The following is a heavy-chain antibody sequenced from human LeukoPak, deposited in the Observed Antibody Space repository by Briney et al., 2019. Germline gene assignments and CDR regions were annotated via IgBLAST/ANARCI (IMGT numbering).Heavy chain of an antibody. D-gene: IGHD3-10*01. CDR1: GGSFNDYY. Sequence: SETLSLTCAVYGGSFNDYYWSWMRQSPGKGLEWIGEINHSGNSNYNPSLKSRLTTSVDTSRSQFSLKLRSVTAADTAVYYCARGRTQLWVAKLRGISWFDPWGQGILVTVSS. CDR2: INHSGNS. CDR3: ARGRTQLWVAKLRGISWFDP. J-gene: IGHJ5*02. V-gene: IGHV4-34*01.